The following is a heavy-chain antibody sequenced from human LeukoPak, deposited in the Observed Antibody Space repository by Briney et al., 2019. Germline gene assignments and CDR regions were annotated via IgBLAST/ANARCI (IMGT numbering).Heavy chain of an antibody. CDR2: IYYSGST. Sequence: PSETLSLTCTVSGGSISSYYWSWIRQPPGKELEWIGYIYYSGSTNYNPSLKSRVTISVDTSKNQFSLKLSSVTAADTAVYYCARTRYSSGWSPTYGMDVWGQGTTVTVSS. J-gene: IGHJ6*02. CDR1: GGSISSYY. V-gene: IGHV4-59*01. D-gene: IGHD6-19*01. CDR3: ARTRYSSGWSPTYGMDV.